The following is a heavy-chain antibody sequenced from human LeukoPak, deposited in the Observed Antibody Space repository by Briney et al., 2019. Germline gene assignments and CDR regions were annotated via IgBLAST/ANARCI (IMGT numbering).Heavy chain of an antibody. Sequence: QSGGSLRLSCAASGFTFSSYAMSWVRQAPGKGLEWVSAISGSGGSTYYADSVKGRFTISRDNSKNTLYLQMNSLRAEDTAVYYFAKERESRLYEPYYMDVGGKGTTVTVS. CDR3: AKERESRLYEPYYMDV. V-gene: IGHV3-23*01. J-gene: IGHJ6*03. D-gene: IGHD3-10*01. CDR2: ISGSGGST. CDR1: GFTFSSYA.